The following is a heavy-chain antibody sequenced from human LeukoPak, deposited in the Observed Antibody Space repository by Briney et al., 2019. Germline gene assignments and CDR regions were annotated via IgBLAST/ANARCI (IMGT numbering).Heavy chain of an antibody. D-gene: IGHD2-2*01. Sequence: SETLSLTCTVPGGSISGFYWSWIRQPPGRGLEWIGYMYDSGSINYNPSLKSRVTISADTSKNQFSLRLSSVTAADTAAYYCARGHYQGFDYWGQGTLVTVSS. CDR1: GGSISGFY. V-gene: IGHV4-59*01. J-gene: IGHJ4*02. CDR3: ARGHYQGFDY. CDR2: MYDSGSI.